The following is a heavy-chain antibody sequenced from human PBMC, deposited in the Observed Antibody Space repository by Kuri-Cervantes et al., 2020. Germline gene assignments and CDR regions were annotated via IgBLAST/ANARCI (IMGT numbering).Heavy chain of an antibody. V-gene: IGHV3-23*01. CDR1: GFTFSTYA. Sequence: GESLKISCAASGFTFSTYAMTWVRQAPGKGLEWVSDISATGGTKLYTDSVKGRFTISRDNSKNTLYLQMNSLRAEDTAVYYCAKDLDSSSWSYSFDYWGQGTLVTVSS. D-gene: IGHD6-13*01. J-gene: IGHJ4*02. CDR3: AKDLDSSSWSYSFDY. CDR2: ISATGGTK.